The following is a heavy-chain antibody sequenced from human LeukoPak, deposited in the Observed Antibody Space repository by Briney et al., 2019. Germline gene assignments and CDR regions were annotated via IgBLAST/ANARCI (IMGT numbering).Heavy chain of an antibody. D-gene: IGHD1-26*01. Sequence: SETLSLTCSVSGASITGYYWSWVRQAAGEGLEWIGRIYSDGSTYYKPSLRGRVTMSVDTSKNQFSLRLSSVTAADTAVYYCARHRVGVTRDFDYWGQGTLVTVSS. CDR2: IYSDGST. CDR3: ARHRVGVTRDFDY. J-gene: IGHJ4*02. CDR1: GASITGYY. V-gene: IGHV4-4*07.